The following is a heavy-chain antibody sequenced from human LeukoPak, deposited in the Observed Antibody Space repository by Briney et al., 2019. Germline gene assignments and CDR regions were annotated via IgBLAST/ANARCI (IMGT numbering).Heavy chain of an antibody. CDR2: INQDGSEK. Sequence: GGSLTLYCAASGLTFTRYWMSWVRRAPGKGLELLANINQDGSEKYYLDSVKGRFTISRDNANNSLYLRMNSLRAEDTAVYYCARDPRGPAYSDYWGQGTLVTVSS. CDR3: ARDPRGPAYSDY. D-gene: IGHD2-21*01. V-gene: IGHV3-7*04. J-gene: IGHJ4*02. CDR1: GLTFTRYW.